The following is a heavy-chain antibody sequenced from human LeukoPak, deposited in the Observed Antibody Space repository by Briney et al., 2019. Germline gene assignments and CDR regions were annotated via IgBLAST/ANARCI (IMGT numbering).Heavy chain of an antibody. Sequence: PGGSLRLSCAASALTFKRFCMSSVRQAPEKGLEWVSSIIDSGISTYYGDSVKGRVTISRDNSKNTLYLEMNSLRADDTAVNYCAKGSRGRYDYWGQGTLVTVSS. V-gene: IGHV3-23*01. CDR3: AKGSRGRYDY. CDR1: ALTFKRFC. D-gene: IGHD1-26*01. J-gene: IGHJ4*02. CDR2: IIDSGIST.